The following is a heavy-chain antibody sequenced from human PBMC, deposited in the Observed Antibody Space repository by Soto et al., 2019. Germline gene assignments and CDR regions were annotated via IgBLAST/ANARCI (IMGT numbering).Heavy chain of an antibody. J-gene: IGHJ4*02. D-gene: IGHD4-17*01. CDR1: GFTFSSYG. V-gene: IGHV3-33*01. CDR3: ARDLGEYGDYFDY. Sequence: GGSLRLSCAASGFTFSSYGMHWVRQAPGKGLEWVAVIWYDGSNKYYADSVKGRFTISRDNSKNTLYLQMNSLRAEDTAVYYCARDLGEYGDYFDYWGQGTLVTVSS. CDR2: IWYDGSNK.